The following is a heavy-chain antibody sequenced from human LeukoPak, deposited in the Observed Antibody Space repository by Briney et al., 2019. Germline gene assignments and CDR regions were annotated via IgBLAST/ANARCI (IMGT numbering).Heavy chain of an antibody. J-gene: IGHJ4*02. D-gene: IGHD3-3*01. CDR2: IYTSGST. Sequence: PSETLSLTCTVSGGSISSYYWSWIRQPAGKGLEWIGRIYTSGSTNYNPSLKSRVTISVDTSKNQFSLKLSSVTAADTAVYYCAALPLLRFLEWSIDYWGQGTLVTVSS. V-gene: IGHV4-4*07. CDR3: AALPLLRFLEWSIDY. CDR1: GGSISSYY.